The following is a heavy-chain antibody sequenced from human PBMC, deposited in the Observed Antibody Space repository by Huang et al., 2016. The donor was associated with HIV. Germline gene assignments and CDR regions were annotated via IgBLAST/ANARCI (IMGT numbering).Heavy chain of an antibody. CDR3: AHSKVGTSSFDY. J-gene: IGHJ4*02. CDR2: IYWDDDK. Sequence: QITLKESGPTLVKPTQTLTLTCTFSGFSLSTYGVGVGWTRQPPGKALEWLATIYWDDDKRYSPSLRRRLTISKDTSKTQVVLTMTNLDPVDTATYYCAHSKVGTSSFDYWGQGILVIVSS. V-gene: IGHV2-5*02. D-gene: IGHD1-26*01. CDR1: GFSLSTYGVG.